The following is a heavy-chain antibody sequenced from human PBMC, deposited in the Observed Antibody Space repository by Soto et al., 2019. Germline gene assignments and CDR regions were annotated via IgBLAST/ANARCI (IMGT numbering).Heavy chain of an antibody. J-gene: IGHJ5*02. D-gene: IGHD1-26*01. V-gene: IGHV3-53*01. CDR1: GFSVSSNY. CDR2: HYSGGST. CDR3: ARHRHPRGTVGATSPLDP. Sequence: GGSLRLSXAISGFSVSSNYLSWVRQAPGKGLEWVSVHYSGGSTYYADSVQGRFTISRGKSNNTLYLQMRRVRAEDTAVYFCARHRHPRGTVGATSPLDPWGQGTQVTVSS.